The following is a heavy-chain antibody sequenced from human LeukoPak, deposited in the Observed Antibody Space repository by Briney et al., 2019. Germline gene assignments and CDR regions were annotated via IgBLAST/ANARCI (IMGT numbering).Heavy chain of an antibody. CDR1: GYTFTSYA. CDR3: ARDSVPAASTYWYFDL. CDR2: INTNTGNP. Sequence: ASVKVSCKASGYTFTSYAMNWVRQAPGQGLEWMGWINTNTGNPTYARGFTGRFVFSLDTSVSTAYLQISSLKAEDTAVYYCARDSVPAASTYWYFDLWGRGTLVTVSS. D-gene: IGHD2-2*01. J-gene: IGHJ2*01. V-gene: IGHV7-4-1*02.